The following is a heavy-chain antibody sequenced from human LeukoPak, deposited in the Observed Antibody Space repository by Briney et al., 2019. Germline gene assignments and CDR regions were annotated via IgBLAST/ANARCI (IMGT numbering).Heavy chain of an antibody. J-gene: IGHJ5*02. Sequence: GGSLRLSCAASGFTLRRYWMSWVRQAPGKGLEWAANIKQDGSEKNYVDSVRGRFTISRDNAKSSLYLQMDSLRAEDTAVYYCARAPQQLVRGYNWFDPWGQGTLVTVSS. D-gene: IGHD6-13*01. CDR2: IKQDGSEK. CDR3: ARAPQQLVRGYNWFDP. CDR1: GFTLRRYW. V-gene: IGHV3-7*01.